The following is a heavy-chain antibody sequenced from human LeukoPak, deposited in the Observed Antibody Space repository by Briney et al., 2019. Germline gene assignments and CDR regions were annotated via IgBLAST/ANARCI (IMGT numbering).Heavy chain of an antibody. CDR1: GGTFSSYA. Sequence: GASVKVSCKASGGTFSSYAISWVRQAPGQGLEWMGRIIPILGIANYAQKFQGRVTITADKSTSTVYMELSSLRSEDTAVYYCARKLGSQLTDPNYYYYYGMDVWGQGTTVTVSS. CDR3: ARKLGSQLTDPNYYYYYGMDV. J-gene: IGHJ6*02. V-gene: IGHV1-69*04. D-gene: IGHD3-16*01. CDR2: IIPILGIA.